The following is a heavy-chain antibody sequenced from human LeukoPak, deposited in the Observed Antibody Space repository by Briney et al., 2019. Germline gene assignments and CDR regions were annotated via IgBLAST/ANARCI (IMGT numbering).Heavy chain of an antibody. J-gene: IGHJ4*02. D-gene: IGHD2-21*01. V-gene: IGHV3-21*01. CDR3: ARDVAGGGSFVY. CDR1: GFTFSSYS. Sequence: GSLTLSCAASGFTFSSYSMNWIRQAPGKGLEWYSSISSSSSYIYYADSEKGRFTISRDHAKNSLYLQMNSLRAEDTAVYYCARDVAGGGSFVYWGQGTLVTVSS. CDR2: ISSSSSYI.